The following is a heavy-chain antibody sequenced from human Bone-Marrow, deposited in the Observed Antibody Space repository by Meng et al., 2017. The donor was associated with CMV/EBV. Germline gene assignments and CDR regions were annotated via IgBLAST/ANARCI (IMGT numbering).Heavy chain of an antibody. CDR2: ILYSGNT. CDR3: ARGRRYDYVWGSYRYTGGFDY. CDR1: GGPIRSAGYY. J-gene: IGHJ4*02. D-gene: IGHD3-16*02. Sequence: SETLSLTCTVSGGPIRSAGYYWAWIRQPPGNGLEWIGSILYSGNTYYKSSLKSRLVILVDTSKNQFSLRLSSVTAADTAVYYCARGRRYDYVWGSYRYTGGFDYWGQGTLVTVSS. V-gene: IGHV4-39*01.